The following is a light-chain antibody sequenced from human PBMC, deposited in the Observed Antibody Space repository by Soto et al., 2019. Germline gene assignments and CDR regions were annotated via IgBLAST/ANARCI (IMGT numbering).Light chain of an antibody. J-gene: IGLJ1*01. V-gene: IGLV1-40*01. CDR2: GNS. Sequence: QSVLTQPPSVSGAPGQRVTISCTGSSSNIGAGYDVHWYQQLPGTAPKLLIYGNSNRPSGVPDRFSGSKPGPSASLAITGHQAEDEADYYCQSYDSSLSGYGFGTGTKLTVL. CDR3: QSYDSSLSGYG. CDR1: SSNIGAGYD.